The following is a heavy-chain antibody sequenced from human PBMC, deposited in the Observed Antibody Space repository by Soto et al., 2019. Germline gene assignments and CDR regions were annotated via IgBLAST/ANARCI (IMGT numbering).Heavy chain of an antibody. CDR3: ARRLTYCGGDCYAGDDAFDI. D-gene: IGHD2-21*02. V-gene: IGHV3-48*03. J-gene: IGHJ3*02. Sequence: PGGSLRLSCAASGFTFSSYEMNWVRRAPGKGLEWVSYISSSGSTIYHADSVKGRFTISRDNAKNSLYLQMNSLRAEDTAVYYCARRLTYCGGDCYAGDDAFDIWGQGTMVTVSS. CDR1: GFTFSSYE. CDR2: ISSSGSTI.